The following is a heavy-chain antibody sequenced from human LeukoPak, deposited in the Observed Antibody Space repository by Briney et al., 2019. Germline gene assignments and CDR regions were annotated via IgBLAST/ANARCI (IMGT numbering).Heavy chain of an antibody. J-gene: IGHJ6*02. D-gene: IGHD3-10*01. CDR2: ISYDGSNK. CDR3: ARDHITMVRGAHYGMDV. Sequence: GGSLRLSCAASGFTFSSYAMHWVRQAPGKGLEWVAVISYDGSNKYYAGSVKGRFTISRDNSKNTLYLQMNSLRAEDTAVYYCARDHITMVRGAHYGMDVWGQGTTVTVSS. V-gene: IGHV3-30-3*01. CDR1: GFTFSSYA.